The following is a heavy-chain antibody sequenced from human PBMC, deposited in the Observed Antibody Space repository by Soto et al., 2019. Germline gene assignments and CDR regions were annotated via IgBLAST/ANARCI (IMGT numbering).Heavy chain of an antibody. V-gene: IGHV3-23*01. CDR3: AQDIVRYTYGACDY. J-gene: IGHJ4*02. D-gene: IGHD5-18*01. CDR2: ISGSGGST. Sequence: GGSLRLSCAASGFTFSSYAMSWVRQAPGKGLEWVSAISGSGGSTYYADSVKGRFTISRDNSKNTLYLQMNSLRAEDTAVYYCAQDIVRYTYGACDYWGQGALVTVSS. CDR1: GFTFSSYA.